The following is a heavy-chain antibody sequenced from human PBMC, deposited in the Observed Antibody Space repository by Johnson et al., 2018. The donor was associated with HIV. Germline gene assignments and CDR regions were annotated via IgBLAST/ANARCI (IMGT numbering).Heavy chain of an antibody. CDR2: ISYDGSNK. CDR1: GFTFSSYA. D-gene: IGHD3-22*01. V-gene: IGHV3-30*04. Sequence: QVQLVESGGGLVQPGRSLRLSCAASGFTFSSYAMHWVRQAPGKGLEWVAVISYDGSNKYYADSVKGRFTIYRDNSKKTMYLQMNSLRPEETAVYYCAKTLGYDSSGYHDGFDIWGQGTLVTVSS. J-gene: IGHJ3*02. CDR3: AKTLGYDSSGYHDGFDI.